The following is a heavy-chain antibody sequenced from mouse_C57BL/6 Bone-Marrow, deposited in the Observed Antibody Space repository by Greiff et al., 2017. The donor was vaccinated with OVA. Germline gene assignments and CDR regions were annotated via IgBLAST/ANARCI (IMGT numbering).Heavy chain of an antibody. V-gene: IGHV14-4*01. CDR1: GFNIKDDY. D-gene: IGHD2-4*01. CDR2: IDPENGAT. J-gene: IGHJ4*01. Sequence: EVQVVESGAELVRPGASVKLSCTASGFNIKDDYMHWVKQRPEQGLEWIGWIDPENGATEYASKFQGKATITADTSSNTAYLQLSSLTSEDTAVYYCTTGLRDAMDYWGQGTSVTVSS. CDR3: TTGLRDAMDY.